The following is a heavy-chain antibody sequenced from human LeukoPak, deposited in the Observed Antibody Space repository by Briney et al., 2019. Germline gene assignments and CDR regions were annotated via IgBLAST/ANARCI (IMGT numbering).Heavy chain of an antibody. V-gene: IGHV3-23*01. J-gene: IGHJ4*02. CDR1: GITLSNYG. CDR2: LSGSGGGT. Sequence: GGPLRLSCAVSGITLSNYGMSWVRQAPGKGLEWVAGLSGSGGGTNYADSVQGWFTISRDNPKNTLYLQMNSLRAEDTAVYFCAKRGVVIRVFLVGFHKEAYYFDSWGQGALVTVSS. D-gene: IGHD3-10*01. CDR3: AKRGVVIRVFLVGFHKEAYYFDS.